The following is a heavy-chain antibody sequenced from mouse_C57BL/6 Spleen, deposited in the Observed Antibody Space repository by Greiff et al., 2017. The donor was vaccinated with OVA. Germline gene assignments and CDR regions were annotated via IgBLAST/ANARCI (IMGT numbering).Heavy chain of an antibody. Sequence: QVQLQQPGAELVRPGTSVKLSCKASGYTFTSYWMHWVKQRPGQGLEWIGVIDPSDSYTNYNQKFKGKATLTVDTSSSTAYMQLSSLTSEDSAVYYCAPIYYDYDVGFADWGQGTLVTVSA. J-gene: IGHJ3*01. CDR1: GYTFTSYW. D-gene: IGHD2-4*01. CDR3: APIYYDYDVGFAD. CDR2: IDPSDSYT. V-gene: IGHV1-59*01.